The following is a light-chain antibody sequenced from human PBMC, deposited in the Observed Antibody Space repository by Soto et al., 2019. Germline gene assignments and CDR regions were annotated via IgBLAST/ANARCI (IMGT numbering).Light chain of an antibody. CDR2: DAS. J-gene: IGKJ1*01. CDR1: QSTSSW. V-gene: IGKV1-5*01. CDR3: QQYENYWT. Sequence: DSQKTPSLSTLSAYVGVRFTITFRASQSTSSWSAWYQQKQGTAPKLLIYDASNLDSGVPSRFSGSGSGTEFSLTISNLQPDDFATYYCQQYENYWTFGQGTKV.